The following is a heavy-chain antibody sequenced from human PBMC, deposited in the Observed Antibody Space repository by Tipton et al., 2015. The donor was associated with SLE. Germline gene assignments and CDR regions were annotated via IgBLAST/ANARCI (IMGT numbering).Heavy chain of an antibody. CDR2: ISSDGSHK. CDR1: GFTLRSYA. J-gene: IGHJ5*02. D-gene: IGHD1-26*01. CDR3: TRERVGATTWFDP. V-gene: IGHV3-30*14. Sequence: SLRLSCAASGFTLRSYALYWVRQAPGKGLEWVAVISSDGSHKDYADSVKGRFTISRDNSKNTLYLQMNSLRAEDTAVYYCTRERVGATTWFDPWGQGTLVTVSS.